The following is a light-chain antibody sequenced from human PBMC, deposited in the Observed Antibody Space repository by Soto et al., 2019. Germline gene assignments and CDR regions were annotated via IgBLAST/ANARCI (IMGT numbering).Light chain of an antibody. Sequence: DIQMTQSPSSVSASVGDRVTITCRASQDIISWLAWYQQKPGKAPKLLIYAASRLQSGVPSSFSGSGSGTDFTLTISSQQPEDFATYFCHQAKTFPITFCQGTRLEIK. CDR2: AAS. V-gene: IGKV1-12*01. CDR3: HQAKTFPIT. CDR1: QDIISW. J-gene: IGKJ5*01.